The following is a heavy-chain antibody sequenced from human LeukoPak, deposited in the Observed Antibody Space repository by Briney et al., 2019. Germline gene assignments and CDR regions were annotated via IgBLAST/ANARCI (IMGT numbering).Heavy chain of an antibody. CDR3: ARPYYDSSGYSQ. CDR2: INPNSGGT. D-gene: IGHD3-22*01. CDR1: GYTFTGYY. V-gene: IGHV1-2*02. Sequence: ASVKVSCKASGYTFTGYYMHGVRQAPGQGLEWMGWINPNSGGTNYAQKFQGRVTMTRDTSISTAYMELSRLRSDDTAVYCCARPYYDSSGYSQWGQGTLVTVSS. J-gene: IGHJ4*02.